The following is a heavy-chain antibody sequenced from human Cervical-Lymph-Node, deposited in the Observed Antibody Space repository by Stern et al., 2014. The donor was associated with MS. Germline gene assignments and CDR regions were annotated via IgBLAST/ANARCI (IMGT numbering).Heavy chain of an antibody. CDR3: ARRAAAVTYWYFDL. V-gene: IGHV3-20*04. CDR2: VNWNGATT. J-gene: IGHJ2*01. CDR1: GFTFDAYG. D-gene: IGHD6-13*01. Sequence: EVQLVESGGDVVRPGGSLRLSCVASGFTFDAYGMGLVRQAPGKGLEWVPGVNWNGATTGYTDSMKGRFTVSRDNAKNSLYLQMHSLRAEDTAFYYCARRAAAVTYWYFDLWGRGTLVTVSS.